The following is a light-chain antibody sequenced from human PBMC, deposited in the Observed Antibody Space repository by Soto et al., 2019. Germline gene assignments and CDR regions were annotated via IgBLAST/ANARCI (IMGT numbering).Light chain of an antibody. J-gene: IGKJ1*01. CDR1: QSVSSSY. CDR2: GAS. CDR3: QQYDRSWT. V-gene: IGKV3-20*01. Sequence: ETVLTQSPGTLSLSPRERATLSCRASQSVSSSYLAWYHQRPGLAPRLLIYGASRRATGIPDRFSGSGSGTDFTLTISRLEPEDFAVYYCQQYDRSWTFGQGTKVDIK.